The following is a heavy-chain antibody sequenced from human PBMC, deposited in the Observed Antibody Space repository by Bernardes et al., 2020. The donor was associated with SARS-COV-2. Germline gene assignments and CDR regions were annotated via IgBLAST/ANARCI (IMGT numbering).Heavy chain of an antibody. J-gene: IGHJ4*02. CDR2: ITHVGTMT. Sequence: GSLRLSCTASGFAFGSYVMHWVRQAPGKGLVWFSRITHVGTMTNYADFVKGRFTVSRDNAKNTLDLQMNSLTVEDTAVYYCTRDLNFVFFDYWGQGSLVTVSS. D-gene: IGHD1-1*01. CDR1: GFAFGSYV. V-gene: IGHV3-74*01. CDR3: TRDLNFVFFDY.